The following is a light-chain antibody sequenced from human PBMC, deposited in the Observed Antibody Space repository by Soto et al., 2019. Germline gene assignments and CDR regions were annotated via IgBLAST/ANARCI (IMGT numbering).Light chain of an antibody. CDR3: HQYDHCFPFK. J-gene: IGKJ5*01. CDR2: GAS. Sequence: EIVMTQSPATLSVSPGERATLSGRASQSVRSNLGWYQQKPCQAPRLLIYGASTRATGIPARFSGSGSGTEFSLTISSLQSQASAVYYCHQYDHCFPFKVGQGTRLEIK. CDR1: QSVRSN. V-gene: IGKV3-15*01.